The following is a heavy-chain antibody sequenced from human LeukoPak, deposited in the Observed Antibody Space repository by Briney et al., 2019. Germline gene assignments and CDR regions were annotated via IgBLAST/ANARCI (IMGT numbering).Heavy chain of an antibody. J-gene: IGHJ6*02. CDR2: ISAYNGNT. CDR1: GYTFTSYG. Sequence: ASVKVSCKASGYTFTSYGISWVRQAPGQGLEWMGWISAYNGNTSYAQKLQGRVTMTTDTSTSTAYMELRSLRSDDTAVYYCARDDSSGSYYGMDVWGQGTTVTVSS. V-gene: IGHV1-18*01. D-gene: IGHD3-22*01. CDR3: ARDDSSGSYYGMDV.